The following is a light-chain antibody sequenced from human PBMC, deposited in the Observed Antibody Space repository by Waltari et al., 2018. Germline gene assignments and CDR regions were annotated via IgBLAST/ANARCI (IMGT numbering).Light chain of an antibody. CDR3: QQYVTLPAT. CDR2: HAS. Sequence: EFVLTQSPGTPSLPQGVRSTPSCRASQSVRWFLAWYQQKPGEAPRLLIYHASSRATGIPDRFSGSGSGTDLSLTISRLEPEDFAVYYCQQYVTLPATFGQGTKLEIK. J-gene: IGKJ1*01. CDR1: QSVRWF. V-gene: IGKV3-20*01.